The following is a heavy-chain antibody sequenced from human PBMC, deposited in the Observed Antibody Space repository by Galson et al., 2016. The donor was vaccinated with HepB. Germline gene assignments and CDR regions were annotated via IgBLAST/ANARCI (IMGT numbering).Heavy chain of an antibody. V-gene: IGHV1-2*02. CDR2: INPNSGGT. J-gene: IGHJ5*02. CDR1: GYTFSDYY. D-gene: IGHD6-13*01. CDR3: ARVRQGAAAWKAFDP. Sequence: SVKVSCKAFGYTFSDYYIHWVRQAPGHGLEWMGWINPNSGGTVSAQQFQGRFTMTRDTSISTAYLELFRLRSDDTAVYFCARVRQGAAAWKAFDPWGQGTPVTVSS.